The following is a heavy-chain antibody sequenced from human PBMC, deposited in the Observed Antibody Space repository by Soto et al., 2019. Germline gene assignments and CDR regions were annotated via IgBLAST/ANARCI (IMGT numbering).Heavy chain of an antibody. V-gene: IGHV1-18*04. CDR3: ARDFGSDLSAPGAVFDY. D-gene: IGHD3-3*01. CDR2: ISPYNGNT. Sequence: QVQLVQSGGEVMQPGASVKVSCKASGYSFTSYGISWVRQAPGQGLEWMGWISPYNGNTKYAQNFQGRVTMTTDTSTYRAYMEMRSLRSDDPAVYYCARDFGSDLSAPGAVFDYWGQGTLVTVSS. J-gene: IGHJ4*02. CDR1: GYSFTSYG.